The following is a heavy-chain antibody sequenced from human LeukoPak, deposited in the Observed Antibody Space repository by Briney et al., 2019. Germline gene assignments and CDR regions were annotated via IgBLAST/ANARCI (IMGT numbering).Heavy chain of an antibody. Sequence: SETLSLTCTVSGGSISSSYYYWGWIRQPPGKGLEWIGSIYYSGSTYYNPSLKSRVTISVDTSKNQFSLKLSSVTAADTAVYYCARKGGSGGSYLHGMDVWGQGTTVTVSS. CDR2: IYYSGST. CDR1: GGSISSSYYY. CDR3: ARKGGSGGSYLHGMDV. J-gene: IGHJ6*02. D-gene: IGHD2-15*01. V-gene: IGHV4-39*01.